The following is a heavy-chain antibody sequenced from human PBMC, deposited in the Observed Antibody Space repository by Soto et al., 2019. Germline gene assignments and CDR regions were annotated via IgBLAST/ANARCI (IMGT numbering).Heavy chain of an antibody. CDR1: GFTFSTYA. Sequence: PGGSLRLSCAASGFTFSTYAMSWVRQAPGKGLEWVSTISGGGGSSYYADSVKGRFTISRDNSKNTLSLQMNSLRAEDTAVYYCASRNSPTDLAYWGQGTLVTVSS. CDR3: ASRNSPTDLAY. CDR2: ISGGGGSS. V-gene: IGHV3-23*01. D-gene: IGHD3-3*01. J-gene: IGHJ4*02.